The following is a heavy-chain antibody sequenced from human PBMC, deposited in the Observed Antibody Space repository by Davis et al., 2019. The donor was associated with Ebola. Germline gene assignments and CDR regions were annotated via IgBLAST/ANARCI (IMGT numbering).Heavy chain of an antibody. Sequence: GGSLRLSCAASGFTFSSYTMHWVRQAPGKGLEYVSAISTNGGSTYYANSVKGRFTISRDNSNNLLYLQMNSLRAEDTAVYYCAIPDCSGANCYSVYIKNWGQGTLVTVSS. V-gene: IGHV3-64*01. CDR2: ISTNGGST. J-gene: IGHJ4*02. CDR1: GFTFSSYT. D-gene: IGHD2-15*01. CDR3: AIPDCSGANCYSVYIKN.